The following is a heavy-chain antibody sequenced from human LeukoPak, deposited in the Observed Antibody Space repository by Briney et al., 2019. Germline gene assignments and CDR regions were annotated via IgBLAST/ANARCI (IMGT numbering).Heavy chain of an antibody. CDR1: GYSISSGYY. D-gene: IGHD3-10*01. Sequence: SETLSLTCTVSGYSISSGYYWGWIRQPPGKGLEWIGRIYHSGSTYYNPSLKSRVTISVDTSKHHFSLKLRSVTAADTAVYYCARVGVSSGSPYYYMDVWGKGTTVTVSS. CDR2: IYHSGST. V-gene: IGHV4-38-2*02. J-gene: IGHJ6*03. CDR3: ARVGVSSGSPYYYMDV.